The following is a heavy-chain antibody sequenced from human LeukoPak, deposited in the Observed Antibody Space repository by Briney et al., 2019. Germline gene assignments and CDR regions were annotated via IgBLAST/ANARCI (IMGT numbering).Heavy chain of an antibody. CDR1: GGSFSGCY. CDR2: INHSGST. V-gene: IGHV4-34*01. CDR3: ARGYWGLMRYFDL. D-gene: IGHD7-27*01. J-gene: IGHJ2*01. Sequence: SETLSLTCAVYGGSFSGCYWSWIRQPPGKGLEWIGEINHSGSTNYNPSLKSRVTISVDTSKNQFSLKLSSVTAADTAVYYCARGYWGLMRYFDLWGRGTLVTVSS.